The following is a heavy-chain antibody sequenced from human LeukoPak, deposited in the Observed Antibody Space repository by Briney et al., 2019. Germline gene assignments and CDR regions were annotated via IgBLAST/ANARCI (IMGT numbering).Heavy chain of an antibody. CDR3: ASLSSHGRYYYYYYMDV. J-gene: IGHJ6*03. Sequence: SETLSLTCTVSGGSISSSSYYWGWIRQPPGKGLEWIGSIYYSGSTYYNPSLKSRVTISVDTSKNQSSLKLSSVTAADTAVYYCASLSSHGRYYYYYYMDVWGKGTTVTVSS. D-gene: IGHD6-13*01. CDR1: GGSISSSSYY. V-gene: IGHV4-39*01. CDR2: IYYSGST.